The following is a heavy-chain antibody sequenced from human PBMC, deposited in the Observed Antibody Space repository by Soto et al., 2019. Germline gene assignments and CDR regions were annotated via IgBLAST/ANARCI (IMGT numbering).Heavy chain of an antibody. V-gene: IGHV4-30-4*01. Sequence: SETLSLTCPVSGGSINSAEDNWTWIRQPPGKGLEYIGYITYSGNTYYKSSLKSRIKISADTSKNQFSLRLTSVTAADTAVYYCARDRPHLHETPGRIDSWGQGMLV. CDR1: GGSINSAEDN. J-gene: IGHJ4*02. CDR3: ARDRPHLHETPGRIDS. CDR2: ITYSGNT. D-gene: IGHD2-15*01.